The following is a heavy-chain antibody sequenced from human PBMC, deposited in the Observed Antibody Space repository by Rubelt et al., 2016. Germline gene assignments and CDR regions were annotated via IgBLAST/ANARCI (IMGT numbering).Heavy chain of an antibody. D-gene: IGHD3-22*01. CDR3: ARFGSGYSKYYFDY. Sequence: VQLVESGGGVVQPGRSLRLSCAASGFTFSSYSMNWVRQAPGKGLEWVSSISSSSSYIYYADSVKGRFTISRDNAKNTLYLQMNSLRAEDTAVYYCARFGSGYSKYYFDYWGQGTLVTVSS. CDR1: GFTFSSYS. J-gene: IGHJ4*02. CDR2: ISSSSSYI. V-gene: IGHV3-21*04.